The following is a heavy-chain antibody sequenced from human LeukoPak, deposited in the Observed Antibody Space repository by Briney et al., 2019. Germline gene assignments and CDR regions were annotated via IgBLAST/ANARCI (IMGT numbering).Heavy chain of an antibody. CDR1: RFTFSSYG. Sequence: GGSLRLSCAASRFTFSSYGMHWVRQAPGKGLEWVSAISSRSSYKYYADSVKGRFTVSRDNAKNSLYLEMNSLRVDDTAVYYCAREGTMISSFDYWGQGTLVTVSS. V-gene: IGHV3-21*06. CDR3: AREGTMISSFDY. CDR2: ISSRSSYK. D-gene: IGHD3-22*01. J-gene: IGHJ4*02.